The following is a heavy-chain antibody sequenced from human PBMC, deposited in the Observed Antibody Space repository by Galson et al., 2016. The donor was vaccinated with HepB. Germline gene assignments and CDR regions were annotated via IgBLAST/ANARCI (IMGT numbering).Heavy chain of an antibody. CDR1: GVSIKNNY. V-gene: IGHV4-59*01. J-gene: IGHJ6*04. D-gene: IGHD4/OR15-4a*01. Sequence: SETLSLTCTVSGVSIKNNYWAWIRQPPGKGLEYIGYIFYSGTANYNPSLMSRVTMSVDTSKNQFPLNLRSVTAADTAVYYCARADLFRGDDGLDSALLDLWGKGTTVIVSS. CDR2: IFYSGTA. CDR3: ARADLFRGDDGLDSALLDL.